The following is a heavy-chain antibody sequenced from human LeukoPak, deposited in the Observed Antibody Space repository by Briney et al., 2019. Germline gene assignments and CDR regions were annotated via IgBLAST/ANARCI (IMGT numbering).Heavy chain of an antibody. CDR2: INPNSGGT. Sequence: ASVEVSCKDAGYTFTGYYMQWVRQAPGQRLEWMGWINPNSGGTNYAQKFQGRVTMTRDTSISTAYMELSRLRSDDTAVYYCARESPSNWYFDLWGRGTLVTVSS. J-gene: IGHJ2*01. CDR3: ARESPSNWYFDL. CDR1: GYTFTGYY. V-gene: IGHV1-2*02.